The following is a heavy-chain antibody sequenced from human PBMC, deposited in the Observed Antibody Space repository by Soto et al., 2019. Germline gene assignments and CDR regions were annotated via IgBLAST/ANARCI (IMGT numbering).Heavy chain of an antibody. D-gene: IGHD6-19*01. CDR1: GFTFSSYA. Sequence: EVQLLESGGGLVQPGGSLRLSCAASGFTFSSYAMSWVRQAPGKGLEWVSVISGSGGRTYYADSVKGRFTISRDNSKNTLYLQMHRLTAEDTAVYYCVSRSSGWYFDYWGQGTLVTVSS. CDR3: VSRSSGWYFDY. J-gene: IGHJ4*02. V-gene: IGHV3-23*01. CDR2: ISGSGGRT.